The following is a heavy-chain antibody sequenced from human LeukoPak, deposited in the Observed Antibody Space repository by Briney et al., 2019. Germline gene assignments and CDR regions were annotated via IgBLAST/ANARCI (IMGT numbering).Heavy chain of an antibody. Sequence: ASVKVSCKASGYTFTGYYIHWVRQAPGQGLEWMGWINPNSGGTNYAQKFQDRVTMPRDTSISTAYMELSRLRSDDTAVYYCARDRNIHDIAYMEVWGKGTTVTVSS. CDR2: INPNSGGT. D-gene: IGHD3-9*01. CDR1: GYTFTGYY. J-gene: IGHJ6*03. V-gene: IGHV1-2*02. CDR3: ARDRNIHDIAYMEV.